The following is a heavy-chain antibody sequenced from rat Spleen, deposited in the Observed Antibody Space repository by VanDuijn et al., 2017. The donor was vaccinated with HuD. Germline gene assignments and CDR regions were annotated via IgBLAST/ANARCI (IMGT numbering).Heavy chain of an antibody. J-gene: IGHJ3*01. CDR2: IIYDGSRT. CDR3: ATGPRILRIDWFAY. Sequence: EVQLVVSGGGVVQPGRSMKLSCAASGLSFSNYDMAWVRQAPTKGLEWVATIIYDGSRTYYRDSVKGRFTISRDNAKNTLYLQMDSLRSEDTATYYCATGPRILRIDWFAYWGQGTLVTVSS. D-gene: IGHD1-6*01. V-gene: IGHV5S10*01. CDR1: GLSFSNYD.